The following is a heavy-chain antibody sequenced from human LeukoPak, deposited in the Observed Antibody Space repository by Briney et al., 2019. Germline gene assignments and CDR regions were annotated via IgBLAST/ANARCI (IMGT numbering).Heavy chain of an antibody. CDR2: IYYSGST. D-gene: IGHD3-16*01. Sequence: SETLSLTCTVSGGSISSGDYYWSWIRQPPGKGLEWIGYIYYSGSTYYNPSLKSRVTISVDTSKNQFSLKLSSVTAADTAVYYCAREWITNPFTPLGVWGKGTTVTVSS. CDR1: GGSISSGDYY. CDR3: AREWITNPFTPLGV. J-gene: IGHJ6*04. V-gene: IGHV4-30-4*08.